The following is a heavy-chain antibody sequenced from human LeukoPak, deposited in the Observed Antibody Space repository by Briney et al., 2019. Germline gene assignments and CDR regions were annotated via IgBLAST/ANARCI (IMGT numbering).Heavy chain of an antibody. CDR3: ARGGSSPYKYNAFDI. J-gene: IGHJ3*02. Sequence: GGSLRLSCAASGFTVSSNCVNWVRQAPGKGLKWVSVICSGGSTNYADSVKGRFTISRDNAKNSLYLQLNSLRAGDTAVYYCARGGSSPYKYNAFDIWGQGTMVTVSS. D-gene: IGHD2-2*01. CDR2: ICSGGST. CDR1: GFTVSSNC. V-gene: IGHV3-66*01.